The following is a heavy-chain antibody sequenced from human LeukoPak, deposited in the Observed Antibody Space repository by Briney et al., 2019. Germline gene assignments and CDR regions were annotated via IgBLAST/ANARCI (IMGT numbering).Heavy chain of an antibody. D-gene: IGHD3-10*01. J-gene: IGHJ4*02. CDR1: GGSISSYY. V-gene: IGHV4-59*12. Sequence: SETLSLTCTVSGGSISSYYWSWIRQPPGKGLEYLGYIYYSGYTKHNPLIKSRVTISVDTSQNQFSLKLSSATTADQAVYYSGYTNYNHSLKSRVTISVDTSKNQFSLKLSSVTAADTAVYYCARDPDFWSGYYNVDYWGQGTLVTVSS. CDR2: IYYSGYT. CDR3: GYTNYNHSLKSRVTISVDTSKNQFSLKLSSVTAADTAVYYCARDPDFWSGYYNVDY.